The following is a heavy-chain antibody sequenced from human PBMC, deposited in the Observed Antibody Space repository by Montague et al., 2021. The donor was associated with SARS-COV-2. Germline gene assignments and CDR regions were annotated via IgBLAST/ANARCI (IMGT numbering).Heavy chain of an antibody. CDR3: ARDTRIAMLVVVTRYGLDV. CDR2: IYYTGST. J-gene: IGHJ6*02. V-gene: IGHV4-39*07. Sequence: SETLSLTCTVSGGSISSSSYYWGWIRQPPGKGLEWIGSIYYTGSTYYNPSLKSRVTISVDTSKNQFYLKLSSVTAADTAVYCCARDTRIAMLVVVTRYGLDVWGQGTTATVSS. CDR1: GGSISSSSYY. D-gene: IGHD3-22*01.